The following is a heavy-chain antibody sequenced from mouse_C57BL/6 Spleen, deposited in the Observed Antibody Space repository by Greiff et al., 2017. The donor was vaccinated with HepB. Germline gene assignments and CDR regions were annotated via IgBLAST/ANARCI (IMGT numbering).Heavy chain of an antibody. D-gene: IGHD3-2*02. J-gene: IGHJ3*01. CDR2: ISNLAYSI. CDR1: GFTFSDYG. V-gene: IGHV5-15*04. Sequence: EVQVVESGGGLVQPGGSLKLSCAASGFTFSDYGMAWVRQAPRKGPEWVAFISNLAYSIYYADTVKGRFTISRENAKNTLYLEMSSLRSEDTAMYYCARRDSSGFPFAYWGQGTLVTVSA. CDR3: ARRDSSGFPFAY.